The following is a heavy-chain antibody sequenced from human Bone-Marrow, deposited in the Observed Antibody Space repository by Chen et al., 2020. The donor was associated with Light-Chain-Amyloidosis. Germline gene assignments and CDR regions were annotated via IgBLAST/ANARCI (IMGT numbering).Heavy chain of an antibody. D-gene: IGHD1-26*01. CDR3: VRDHWEQGPNTNQNFRYFDL. CDR1: GSTFSGYG. J-gene: IGHJ2*01. V-gene: IGHV3-30*03. Sequence: QVQLVESGGGVVQPGTSLRLSCEASGSTFSGYGMHWVRQTPGKGLEWVASISYDGSNKFYADSVKGRFTISGDNSKNTYLQMNNLRAEDTAVYYCVRDHWEQGPNTNQNFRYFDLWGRGTLVTVSS. CDR2: ISYDGSNK.